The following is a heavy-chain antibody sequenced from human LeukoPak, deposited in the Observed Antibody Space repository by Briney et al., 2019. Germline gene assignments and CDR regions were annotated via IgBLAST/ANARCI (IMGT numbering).Heavy chain of an antibody. V-gene: IGHV3-23*01. Sequence: PGGSLRLSCAASGLTFSSYAMSWVRQAPGKGLEWVSAISGSGGSTYYADSVKGRFTISRDNSKNTLYLQMNSLRAEDTAVYYCAKIAGDYDYVWGSYRYSPADYWGQGTLVTVSS. D-gene: IGHD3-16*02. CDR3: AKIAGDYDYVWGSYRYSPADY. J-gene: IGHJ4*02. CDR1: GLTFSSYA. CDR2: ISGSGGST.